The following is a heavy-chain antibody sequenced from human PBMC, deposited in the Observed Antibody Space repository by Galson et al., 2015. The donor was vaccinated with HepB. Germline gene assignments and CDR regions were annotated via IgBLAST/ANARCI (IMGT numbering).Heavy chain of an antibody. CDR1: GDSVTSNSAV. Sequence: CAISGDSVTSNSAVWNWIRQSPSRGLEWLGRTYFRAKWHTDYEISVKSRININADISQNQFSLQLSSVTSDDMAVYYCAYGSDVWGQGTTVIVSS. CDR2: TYFRAKWHT. CDR3: AYGSDV. J-gene: IGHJ6*02. D-gene: IGHD4-17*01. V-gene: IGHV6-1*01.